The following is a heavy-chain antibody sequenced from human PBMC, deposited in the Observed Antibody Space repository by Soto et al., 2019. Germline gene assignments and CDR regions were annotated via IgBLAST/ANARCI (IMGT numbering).Heavy chain of an antibody. Sequence: QVQLVESGGGFVKPGVSLSLSCAASGFTFSDYYMSWFRQAPGKGLDWISYISSSGSTMYYADSVKGRFTISRDNAKNSLYLQMNSLRAADTAVYYCAKYSPQEEGYHYYMAVWGKETTVIDSS. D-gene: IGHD2-15*01. CDR2: ISSSGSTM. V-gene: IGHV3-11*01. J-gene: IGHJ6*03. CDR1: GFTFSDYY. CDR3: AKYSPQEEGYHYYMAV.